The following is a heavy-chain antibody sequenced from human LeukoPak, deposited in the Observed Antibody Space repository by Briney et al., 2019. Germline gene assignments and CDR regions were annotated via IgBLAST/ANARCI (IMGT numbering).Heavy chain of an antibody. D-gene: IGHD5-12*01. CDR3: ARGLGGYSGYDDY. J-gene: IGHJ4*02. Sequence: SVKVSCKAPGGTFSSYAISWVRQAPGQGLEWMGGIIPIFGTANYAQKFQGRVTITADESTSTAYVELSSLRSEDTAVYYCARGLGGYSGYDDYWGQGTLVTVSS. V-gene: IGHV1-69*01. CDR2: IIPIFGTA. CDR1: GGTFSSYA.